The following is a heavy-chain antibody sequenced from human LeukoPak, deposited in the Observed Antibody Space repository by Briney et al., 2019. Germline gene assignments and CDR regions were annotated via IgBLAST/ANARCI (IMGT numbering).Heavy chain of an antibody. CDR3: ARDSYDSSGYYEPLDY. Sequence: SETLSLTCTVSGGSISSSSYYWGWIRQPPGKGLEWIGSIYYSGSTYYNPSLKSRVTISVDTSKNQFSLKLSSVTAADAAVYYCARDSYDSSGYYEPLDYWGQGTLVTVSS. V-gene: IGHV4-39*07. CDR2: IYYSGST. CDR1: GGSISSSSYY. J-gene: IGHJ4*02. D-gene: IGHD3-22*01.